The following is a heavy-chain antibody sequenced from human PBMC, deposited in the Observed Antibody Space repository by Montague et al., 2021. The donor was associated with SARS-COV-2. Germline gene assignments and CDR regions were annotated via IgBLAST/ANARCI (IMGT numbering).Heavy chain of an antibody. CDR2: IYYSGST. V-gene: IGHV4-59*01. D-gene: IGHD5-12*01. J-gene: IGHJ2*01. CDR1: GGSISSYY. Sequence: SETLSLTCTVSGGSISSYYWSWIRQPPGKGLEWIGYIYYSGSTNYNPSLKSRVTISVDTSKNQFSLKLSFVTAADTAVYYCARTTWLRGYFDLWGRGTLVTVSS. CDR3: ARTTWLRGYFDL.